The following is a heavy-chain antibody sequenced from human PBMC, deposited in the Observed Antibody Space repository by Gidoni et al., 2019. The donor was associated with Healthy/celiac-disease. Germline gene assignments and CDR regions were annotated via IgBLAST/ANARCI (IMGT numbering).Heavy chain of an antibody. CDR1: GFTVSSNY. J-gene: IGHJ2*01. CDR2: IYSGGST. Sequence: EVQLVESGGGLVQPGGSLRRSCAASGFTVSSNYISWVRQAPGKGLEWVSVIYSGGSTYYADSVKGRFTISRHNSKNTLYLQMNSLRAEDTAVYYCARERGGWATPGNYWYFDLWGRGTLVTVSS. CDR3: ARERGGWATPGNYWYFDL. V-gene: IGHV3-53*04. D-gene: IGHD3-10*01.